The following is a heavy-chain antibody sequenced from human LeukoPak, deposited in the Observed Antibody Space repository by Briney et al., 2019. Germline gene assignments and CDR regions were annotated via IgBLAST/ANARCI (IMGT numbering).Heavy chain of an antibody. D-gene: IGHD6-13*01. CDR2: MNPNSGNT. CDR3: ARVDSSSWYGYYYYYYMDV. CDR1: GYTFTSYD. J-gene: IGHJ6*03. V-gene: IGHV1-8*03. Sequence: GASVKVSCKASGYTFTSYDINWVRQATGQGLEWMGWMNPNSGNTGYAQKFQGRVTITRNTSISTAYMELSSLRSEDTAVYYCARVDSSSWYGYYYYYYMDVWGKGTTVTVSS.